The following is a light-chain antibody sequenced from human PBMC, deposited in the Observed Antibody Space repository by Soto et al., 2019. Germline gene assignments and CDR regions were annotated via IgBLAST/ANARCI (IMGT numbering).Light chain of an antibody. J-gene: IGKJ1*01. CDR1: QSISSY. Sequence: DVQMTQSPSTLSASIGDRVTITCRASQSISSYLNWYQQKPGKAPKLLIYDASTLESGVPSRFSGSRSGTEFTLTISSLQPDDFATYYCQQYNSYSWTFGQGTKVAIK. V-gene: IGKV1-5*01. CDR3: QQYNSYSWT. CDR2: DAS.